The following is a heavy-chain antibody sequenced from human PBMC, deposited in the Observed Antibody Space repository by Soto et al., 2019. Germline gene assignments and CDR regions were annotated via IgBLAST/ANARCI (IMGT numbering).Heavy chain of an antibody. Sequence: PSETLSLTCSVSGGSISSGGFSWSWIRQPPGKGLEWIGYIYYGGSTYYNPSLKSRVTMSVDRSKSQFSLELGSVTAADTAVYYCARYSFGFAYWGRGTLVTVSS. V-gene: IGHV4-30-2*01. D-gene: IGHD5-18*01. J-gene: IGHJ4*02. CDR1: GGSISSGGFS. CDR2: IYYGGST. CDR3: ARYSFGFAY.